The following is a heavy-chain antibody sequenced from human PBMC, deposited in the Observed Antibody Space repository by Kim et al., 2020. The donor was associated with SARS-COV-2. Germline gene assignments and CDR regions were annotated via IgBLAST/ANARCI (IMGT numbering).Heavy chain of an antibody. CDR2: IYPGDSDT. D-gene: IGHD6-13*01. CDR3: ARLGGGPSSSAAYFDY. V-gene: IGHV5-51*01. Sequence: GESLKISCKGSGYSFTSYWIGWVRQMPGKGLEWMGIIYPGDSDTRYSPSLQGQVTISADKSISTAYLQWSSLKASDTAMYYCARLGGGPSSSAAYFDYWGQGTLVTVSS. J-gene: IGHJ4*02. CDR1: GYSFTSYW.